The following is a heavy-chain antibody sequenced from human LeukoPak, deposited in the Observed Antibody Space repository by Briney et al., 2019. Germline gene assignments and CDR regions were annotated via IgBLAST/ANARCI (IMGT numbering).Heavy chain of an antibody. J-gene: IGHJ3*02. Sequence: GASVKVSCKASGYTFTSYGISWVRQAPGQGLEWMGWISAYNGNTNYAQKLQGRVTMTRDTSISTAYMELSRLRSDDTAVYYCAVLLTSDAFDIWGQGTMVTVSS. CDR1: GYTFTSYG. D-gene: IGHD4/OR15-4a*01. CDR2: ISAYNGNT. CDR3: AVLLTSDAFDI. V-gene: IGHV1-18*01.